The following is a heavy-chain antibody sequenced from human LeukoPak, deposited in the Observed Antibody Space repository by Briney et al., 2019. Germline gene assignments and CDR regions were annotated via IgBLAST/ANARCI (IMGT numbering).Heavy chain of an antibody. CDR2: IYYSGST. CDR1: GGSLTYYY. D-gene: IGHD3/OR15-3a*01. V-gene: IGHV4-59*01. Sequence: SETLSLTCTVSGGSLTYYYWTWIRQSPGRRPEWIGYIYYSGSTHYNPSLESRVAFSVDTSKNQVSLRLSSVTAADTAVYYCARGKENNSWTAGLVDYWGQGTLVTVSS. CDR3: ARGKENNSWTAGLVDY. J-gene: IGHJ4*02.